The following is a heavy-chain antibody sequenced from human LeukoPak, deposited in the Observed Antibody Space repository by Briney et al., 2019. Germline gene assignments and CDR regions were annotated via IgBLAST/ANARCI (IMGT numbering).Heavy chain of an antibody. CDR3: ARAGSYGLIDY. CDR2: ISNNSSTI. CDR1: GFTFSSYS. V-gene: IGHV3-48*04. D-gene: IGHD4-17*01. J-gene: IGHJ4*02. Sequence: GGSLRLSCAASGFTFSSYSLNWVRQAPGKGLEWVSYISNNSSTIYYADSVKGRFTISRDNAKNSLYLQMNSLRAEDTAVYYCARAGSYGLIDYWGQGALVTVSS.